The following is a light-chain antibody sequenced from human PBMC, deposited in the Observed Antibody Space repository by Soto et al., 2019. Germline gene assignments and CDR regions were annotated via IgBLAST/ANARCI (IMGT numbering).Light chain of an antibody. V-gene: IGLV1-40*01. J-gene: IGLJ3*02. CDR3: HSYDSSLSGSV. CDR1: SSNIGAGYD. Sequence: QSVLTQPPSVSGAPGQRVTISCTGSSSNIGAGYDVHWYQQLPGTAPKLLIYGNSNRPSGVPDRFSGSKSGTSASLASTGLKAEDEADYYCHSYDSSLSGSVFGGGTKLTVL. CDR2: GNS.